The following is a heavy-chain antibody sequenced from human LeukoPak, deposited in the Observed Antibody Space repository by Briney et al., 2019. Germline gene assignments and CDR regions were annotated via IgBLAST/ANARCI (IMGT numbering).Heavy chain of an antibody. J-gene: IGHJ4*02. CDR1: GFTFSSYS. Sequence: GGSLRLSCAASGFTFSSYSMSWVRQAPGKGLEWVSTITINGGVTYYTDSVKGRFTISRDNSKSTLYLQMNSLRAEDTAEYYCAKGTQWLPLFDYWGQGTLVTVSS. CDR2: ITINGGVT. CDR3: AKGTQWLPLFDY. D-gene: IGHD6-19*01. V-gene: IGHV3-23*01.